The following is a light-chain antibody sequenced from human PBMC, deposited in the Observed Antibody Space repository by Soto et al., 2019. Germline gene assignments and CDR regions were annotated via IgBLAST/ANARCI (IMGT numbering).Light chain of an antibody. Sequence: QLVLTQTPSASGTPGQRVTISCSGSSSNIGSNTVNWYQQLPSTAPKLLIYYNNQRPSGVPDRFSGSKSGTSASLAISGVQYEDEDDYYCATWDDTLNVWMFGGGTKLTVL. CDR3: ATWDDTLNVWM. CDR2: YNN. CDR1: SSNIGSNT. V-gene: IGLV1-44*01. J-gene: IGLJ3*02.